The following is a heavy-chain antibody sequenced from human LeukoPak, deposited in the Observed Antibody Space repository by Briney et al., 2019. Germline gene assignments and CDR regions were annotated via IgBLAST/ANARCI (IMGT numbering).Heavy chain of an antibody. J-gene: IGHJ4*02. V-gene: IGHV3-21*04. CDR3: AKDRNYDYVWGSYPPALYFDY. D-gene: IGHD3-16*02. Sequence: GGSLRLSCAASGFTFSSYSMNWVRQAPGKGLEWVSSISSSSSYIYYADSVKGRFTISRDNAKNSLYLQMNSLRAEDTAVYYCAKDRNYDYVWGSYPPALYFDYWGQGTLVTVSS. CDR1: GFTFSSYS. CDR2: ISSSSSYI.